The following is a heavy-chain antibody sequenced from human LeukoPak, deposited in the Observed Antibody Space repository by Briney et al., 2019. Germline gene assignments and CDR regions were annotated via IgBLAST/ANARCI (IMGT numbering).Heavy chain of an antibody. CDR3: ARGEMATITLD. J-gene: IGHJ4*02. CDR1: GGSFSGYY. CDR2: INHSGST. V-gene: IGHV4-34*01. D-gene: IGHD5-24*01. Sequence: PSETLSLTCAVYGGSFSGYYWSWIRQPPGKGLEWIGEINHSGSTNYNPSLKSRVTISVDTSKNQFSLKLSSVTAADTAVYYCARGEMATITLDWGQGTLVTVSS.